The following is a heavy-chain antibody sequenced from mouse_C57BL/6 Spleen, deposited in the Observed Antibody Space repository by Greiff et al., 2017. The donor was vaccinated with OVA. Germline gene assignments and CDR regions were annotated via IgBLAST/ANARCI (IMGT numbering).Heavy chain of an antibody. CDR3: ASQGYYPYFDY. CDR2: ISYDGSN. CDR1: GYSITSGYY. J-gene: IGHJ2*01. V-gene: IGHV3-6*01. Sequence: EVQLVESGPGLVKPSQSLSLTCSVTGYSITSGYYWNWIRQFPGNKLEWMGYISYDGSNNYNPSLKNRISITRDTSKNQFFLKLNSVTTEDTATYYCASQGYYPYFDYWGQGTTLTVSS. D-gene: IGHD2-3*01.